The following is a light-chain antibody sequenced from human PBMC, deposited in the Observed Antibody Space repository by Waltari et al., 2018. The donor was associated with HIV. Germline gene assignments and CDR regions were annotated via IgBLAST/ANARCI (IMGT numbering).Light chain of an antibody. V-gene: IGLV3-10*01. Sequence: YELTQPHSASVSPGQTARIPSSGDALPKKYAYWYQPKSGQAPVLVAYEDNKRPSGIPGRFAGSTSGTMATLTISGAQVEDEGDYYCYSTDSSENCWVFGGGTKLTVL. CDR1: ALPKKY. J-gene: IGLJ3*02. CDR3: YSTDSSENCWV. CDR2: EDN.